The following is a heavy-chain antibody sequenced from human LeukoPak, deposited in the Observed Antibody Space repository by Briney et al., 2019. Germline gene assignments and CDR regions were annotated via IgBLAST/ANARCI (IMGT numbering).Heavy chain of an antibody. D-gene: IGHD1-26*01. CDR3: ALLPQWDPIDY. J-gene: IGHJ4*02. Sequence: GGSLRLSCAASGFTLSSYGMHWVRQAPGKGLEWVAVISYDGSNKYYADSVKGRFTISRDNSKNTLYLQMNSLRAEDTAVYYYALLPQWDPIDYWGQGTLVTVSS. V-gene: IGHV3-30*03. CDR2: ISYDGSNK. CDR1: GFTLSSYG.